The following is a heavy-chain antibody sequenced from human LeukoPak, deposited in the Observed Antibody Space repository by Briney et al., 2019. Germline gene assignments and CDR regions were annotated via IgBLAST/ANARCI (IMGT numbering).Heavy chain of an antibody. D-gene: IGHD5-12*01. CDR3: VRESGDDSGDAFDS. Sequence: PWETLSLTCTVSGGSVSSYYWSWVRQPPGKGLEWVGYINYSGSTNYNPSLKSRVTISVDTSKNHFTLKLSSVTAADSAVYYCVRESGDDSGDAFDSWGQGTMVTASS. V-gene: IGHV4-59*02. CDR2: INYSGST. J-gene: IGHJ3*02. CDR1: GGSVSSYY.